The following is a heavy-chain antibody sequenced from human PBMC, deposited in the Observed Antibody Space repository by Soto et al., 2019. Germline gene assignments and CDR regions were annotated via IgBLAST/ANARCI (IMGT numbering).Heavy chain of an antibody. J-gene: IGHJ6*02. CDR2: IYQMGST. CDR1: GGSLSSYY. Sequence: QVQLQESGPGLVKPSETLSLTCTVSGGSLSSYYWTWIRRPPGKGLEWSGYIYQMGSTNYNPSLKSRLSMPVYMCKKRSSLKVSSMTAADTAVDSSARVKGCGMDVWGQGTKVTVSS. D-gene: IGHD6-19*01. CDR3: ARVKGCGMDV. V-gene: IGHV4-59*01.